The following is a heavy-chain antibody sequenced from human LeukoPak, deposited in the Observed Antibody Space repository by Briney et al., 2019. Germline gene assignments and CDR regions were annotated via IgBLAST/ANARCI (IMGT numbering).Heavy chain of an antibody. CDR2: IYYSGSI. CDR1: GASISSYY. D-gene: IGHD3-22*01. CDR3: ARENPSGYYNRPIDY. J-gene: IGHJ4*02. V-gene: IGHV4-59*01. Sequence: SETLSLTCTVSGASISSYYWSWIRQPPGKGLEWIGDIYYSGSIKYNPSLKSRVSMSVDTSKNQFSLKLSSVTAADTAIYYCARENPSGYYNRPIDYWGQGTLVTVSS.